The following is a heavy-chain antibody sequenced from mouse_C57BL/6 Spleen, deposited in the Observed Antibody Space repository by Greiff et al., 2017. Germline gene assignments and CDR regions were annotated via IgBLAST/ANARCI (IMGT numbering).Heavy chain of an antibody. J-gene: IGHJ1*03. V-gene: IGHV14-3*01. Sequence: VQLQQSVAELVRPGASVKLSCTASGFNIKNTYMHWVKQRPEQGLEWIGRIDPANGNTTYATNFQGKAPITADTTSNTAYLQLSSLTSEDTAIYNCAEGLRRGYFDVGGTGTTVTVSS. D-gene: IGHD2-2*01. CDR1: GFNIKNTY. CDR2: IDPANGNT. CDR3: AEGLRRGYFDV.